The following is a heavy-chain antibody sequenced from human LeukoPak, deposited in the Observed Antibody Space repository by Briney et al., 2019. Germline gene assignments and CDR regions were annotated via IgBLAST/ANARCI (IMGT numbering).Heavy chain of an antibody. CDR3: AKDADYYDSSGYSTPY. J-gene: IGHJ4*02. V-gene: IGHV3-23*01. D-gene: IGHD3-22*01. Sequence: GGSLRLSCAASGFTFSSYAMSWVRQAPGKGLEWVSAISGSGGSTYYADSVKGRFTISRDNSKNTLYLQMNSLRAEDTAVYYCAKDADYYDSSGYSTPYWGQGTLVTVPS. CDR1: GFTFSSYA. CDR2: ISGSGGST.